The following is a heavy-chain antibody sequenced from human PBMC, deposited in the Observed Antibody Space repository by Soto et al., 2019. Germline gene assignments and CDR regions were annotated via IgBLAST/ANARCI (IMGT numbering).Heavy chain of an antibody. J-gene: IGHJ4*02. CDR3: ARVRSGYKAADY. D-gene: IGHD5-12*01. Sequence: QVQLQQWGAGLLKPSETLSLTCAVYGGSFSGYYWSWIRQPPGKGLEWIGEINHSGSTNYNPSLKSRVTISVDTSKNQFSLKLSSVTAADTAVYYCARVRSGYKAADYWGQGTLVTVSS. CDR1: GGSFSGYY. V-gene: IGHV4-34*01. CDR2: INHSGST.